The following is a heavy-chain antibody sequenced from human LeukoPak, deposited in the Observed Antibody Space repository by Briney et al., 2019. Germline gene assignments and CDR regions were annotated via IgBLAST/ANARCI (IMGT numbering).Heavy chain of an antibody. CDR1: GGSFSGYY. V-gene: IGHV4-34*01. J-gene: IGHJ4*02. CDR2: INHSGST. Sequence: SETLSRTCAVYGGSFSGYYWSWIRQPPGKGLEWIGEINHSGSTNYNPSLKSRVTISVDTSKNQFSLKLSSVTAADTAVYYCARDYGGQLSFDYWGQGTLVIVSS. CDR3: ARDYGGQLSFDY. D-gene: IGHD6-6*01.